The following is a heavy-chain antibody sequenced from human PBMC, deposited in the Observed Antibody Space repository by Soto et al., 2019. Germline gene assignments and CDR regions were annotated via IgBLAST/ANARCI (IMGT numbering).Heavy chain of an antibody. V-gene: IGHV4-31*03. Sequence: QVQLQESGPGLVKPSQTLSLTCTVSGGSISSGGYYWSWIRQHPGKGLEWIGYIYYSGSTYYNPSLRSRVTISVDTSKNQFSLKLSSVTAADTAVYYCARGFPEGGNWFDPWGQGTLVTVSS. J-gene: IGHJ5*02. CDR1: GGSISSGGYY. CDR2: IYYSGST. CDR3: ARGFPEGGNWFDP. D-gene: IGHD1-26*01.